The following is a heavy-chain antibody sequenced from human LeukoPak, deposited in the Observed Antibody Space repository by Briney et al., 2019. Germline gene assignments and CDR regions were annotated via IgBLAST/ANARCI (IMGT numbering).Heavy chain of an antibody. CDR3: ASRPRVVRGVRRPYMDV. CDR1: GFTFSSDG. CDR2: ISGSGGST. Sequence: GGSLRLSCAASGFTFSSDGMSWVRQAPGKGLEWVSAISGSGGSTYYADSVKGRFTISRDNAKNSLYLQMNSLRAEDTAVYYCASRPRVVRGVRRPYMDVWGKGTTVTISS. D-gene: IGHD3-10*01. V-gene: IGHV3-23*01. J-gene: IGHJ6*03.